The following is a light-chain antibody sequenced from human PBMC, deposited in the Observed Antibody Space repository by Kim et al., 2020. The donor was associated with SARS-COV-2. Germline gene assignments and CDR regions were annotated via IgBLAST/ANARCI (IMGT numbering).Light chain of an antibody. Sequence: SYELTQPPSVSVSPGQTASITCSGDKLGDKYACWYQQKPGQSPVLVIYQDSERPSGIPERFSGSNSGNTATLTISGTQAMDEADYYCQAWDSSTVAFGGGTKLTVL. CDR3: QAWDSSTVA. CDR1: KLGDKY. CDR2: QDS. J-gene: IGLJ2*01. V-gene: IGLV3-1*01.